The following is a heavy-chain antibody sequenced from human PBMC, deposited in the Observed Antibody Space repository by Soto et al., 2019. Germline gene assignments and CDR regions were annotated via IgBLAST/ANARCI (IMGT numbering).Heavy chain of an antibody. Sequence: EVQLVESGGGLVKPGGSLRLSCAASGFTFSSYSMNWVRQAPGKGLEWVSSISSSSSYIYYADSVKGRFTISRDNAKNSLCLQMNSLRAEDTAVYYCARADETTVISNDAFDIWGQGTMVTVSS. CDR2: ISSSSSYI. V-gene: IGHV3-21*01. CDR3: ARADETTVISNDAFDI. D-gene: IGHD4-17*01. J-gene: IGHJ3*02. CDR1: GFTFSSYS.